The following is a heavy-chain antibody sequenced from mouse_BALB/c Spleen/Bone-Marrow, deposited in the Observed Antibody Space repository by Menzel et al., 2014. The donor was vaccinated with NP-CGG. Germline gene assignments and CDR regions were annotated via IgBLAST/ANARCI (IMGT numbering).Heavy chain of an antibody. Sequence: EVKVVESGGGLVKSGGSLKLSCAASGFSFSNYGMSWVRQTPEKRLEWVATISGDGRYTFYSDSVRGRFTISRDNAKYSLYLQLSSLRSADTALYYCARHAYYDQTEVSFVYWGQGTLVTVSA. J-gene: IGHJ3*01. D-gene: IGHD2-4*01. V-gene: IGHV5-9-2*01. CDR1: GFSFSNYG. CDR2: ISGDGRYT. CDR3: ARHAYYDQTEVSFVY.